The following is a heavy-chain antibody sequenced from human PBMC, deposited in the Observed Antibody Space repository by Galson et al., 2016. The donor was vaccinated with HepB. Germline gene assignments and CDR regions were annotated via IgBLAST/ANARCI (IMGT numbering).Heavy chain of an antibody. V-gene: IGHV6-1*01. D-gene: IGHD6-13*01. CDR1: GDSVSSTGAA. J-gene: IGHJ4*02. CDR3: ARGMISSYHPTSHYYFDY. CDR2: TYYRSKWYN. Sequence: CAISGDSVSSTGAAWTWIRQSPSRGLEWLGRTYYRSKWYNDFAVSVRSRITINQDTSKNQFSLQLKSVTPEDTAVYYCARGMISSYHPTSHYYFDYWGQGTLVTVSS.